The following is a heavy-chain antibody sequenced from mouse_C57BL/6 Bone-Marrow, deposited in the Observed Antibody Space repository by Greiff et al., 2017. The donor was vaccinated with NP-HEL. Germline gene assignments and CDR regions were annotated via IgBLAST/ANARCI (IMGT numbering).Heavy chain of an antibody. CDR2: IHPNSGST. Sequence: QVQLQQSGAELVKPGASVKLSCKASGYTFTSYWMHWVKQRPGQGLEWIGMIHPNSGSTNYNEKFKSKATLTVDKSSSTAYMQLSSLTSEDSAVYYCAREGRTAVVDYWGQGTTLTVSS. V-gene: IGHV1-64*01. CDR1: GYTFTSYW. J-gene: IGHJ2*01. CDR3: AREGRTAVVDY. D-gene: IGHD1-1*01.